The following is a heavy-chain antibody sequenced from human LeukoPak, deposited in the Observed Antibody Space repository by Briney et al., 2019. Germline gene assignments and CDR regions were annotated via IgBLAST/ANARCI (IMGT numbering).Heavy chain of an antibody. CDR2: IIPILGIA. D-gene: IGHD3-22*01. CDR3: ARTPLPDYYDSSGPFDY. CDR1: GGTFSSYT. V-gene: IGHV1-69*02. Sequence: PVKVSCKASGGTFSSYTISWVRQAPGQGLEWMGRIIPILGIANYAQKFQGRVTITADKSTSTAYMELSSLRSEDTAVYYCARTPLPDYYDSSGPFDYWGQGTLVTVSS. J-gene: IGHJ4*02.